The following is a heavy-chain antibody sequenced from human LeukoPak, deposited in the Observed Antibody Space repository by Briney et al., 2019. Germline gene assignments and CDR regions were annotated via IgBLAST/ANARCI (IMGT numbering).Heavy chain of an antibody. CDR2: IYYSGST. J-gene: IGHJ5*02. Sequence: PSETLSLTCTVSGGSISSYYWSWIRQPPGKGLEWIGYIYYSGSTNYNPSLKSRVTISVDTSKNQFSLKLSSVTAADTAVYYCARAPAVVPAAPTDPGGHCFDPWGQGTLVTVSS. CDR3: ARAPAVVPAAPTDPGGHCFDP. V-gene: IGHV4-59*01. D-gene: IGHD2-2*01. CDR1: GGSISSYY.